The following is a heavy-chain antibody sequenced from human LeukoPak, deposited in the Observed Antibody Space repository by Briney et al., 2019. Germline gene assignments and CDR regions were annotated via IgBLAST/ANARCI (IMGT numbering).Heavy chain of an antibody. Sequence: SSETLSLTCTVSGGSISSYYWTWIRQPAGKGLEWIGRIYTTGSTNYNPSLKSRVTMSVDTSENQFSLKLSSVTAADTAVYYCARHGYSSSWYVFDYWGQGTLVTVSS. J-gene: IGHJ4*02. CDR1: GGSISSYY. CDR3: ARHGYSSSWYVFDY. V-gene: IGHV4-4*07. CDR2: IYTTGST. D-gene: IGHD6-13*01.